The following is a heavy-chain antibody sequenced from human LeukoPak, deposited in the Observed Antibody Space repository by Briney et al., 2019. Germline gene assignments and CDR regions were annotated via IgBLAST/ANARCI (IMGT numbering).Heavy chain of an antibody. CDR2: IRYDGGNQ. Sequence: GGSLRLSCAASGFTFSSYCMRWVRQAPGKGLEWVAFIRYDGGNQYYADSVKGRFTISRGNSKNTLYLQKNSLRTEDTAVYYCAKDARPQYYYGSAYDYWGQGTQVTVSS. CDR1: GFTFSSYC. J-gene: IGHJ4*02. CDR3: AKDARPQYYYGSAYDY. D-gene: IGHD3-10*01. V-gene: IGHV3-30*02.